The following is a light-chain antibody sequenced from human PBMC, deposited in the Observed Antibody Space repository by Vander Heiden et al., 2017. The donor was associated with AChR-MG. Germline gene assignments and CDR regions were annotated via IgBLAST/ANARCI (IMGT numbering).Light chain of an antibody. Sequence: DIQMTQSPSSLSASVGDRVTITCRASQSISSYLNWYQQKPGKAPKLLIYAASRLQSGVPSRFSGSGSGTDFTLTISRLQPEDFATYYWQQSYSTLTFGGRTKVEIK. CDR3: QQSYSTLT. CDR2: AAS. J-gene: IGKJ4*01. CDR1: QSISSY. V-gene: IGKV1-39*01.